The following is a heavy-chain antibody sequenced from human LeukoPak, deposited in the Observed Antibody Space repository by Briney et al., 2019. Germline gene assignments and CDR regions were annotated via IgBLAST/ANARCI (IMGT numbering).Heavy chain of an antibody. Sequence: PGGSLRLSCAASGFTFNSYDMHWVRQAPGKGLEWVAVISHDGSNKYYVDSVKGRFTISRDNSKNTLYLQMNSLRAEDTAVYYCAKDGLRRFFDYWGQGTLVTVSS. D-gene: IGHD5-12*01. CDR2: ISHDGSNK. CDR3: AKDGLRRFFDY. J-gene: IGHJ4*02. V-gene: IGHV3-30*18. CDR1: GFTFNSYD.